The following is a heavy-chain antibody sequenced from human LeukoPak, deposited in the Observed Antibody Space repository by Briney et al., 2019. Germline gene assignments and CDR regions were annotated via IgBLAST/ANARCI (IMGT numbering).Heavy chain of an antibody. Sequence: SETLSLTCTVSGGSISSDYWSWIRQPPGKGLEWIGYIYYSGSTNYNPSLKSRVTISVDTSKNQFSLKLSSVTAADTAVYYCARVAWGSSSSPFDYWGQGTLVTVSS. D-gene: IGHD6-6*01. V-gene: IGHV4-59*01. CDR2: IYYSGST. CDR1: GGSISSDY. J-gene: IGHJ4*02. CDR3: ARVAWGSSSSPFDY.